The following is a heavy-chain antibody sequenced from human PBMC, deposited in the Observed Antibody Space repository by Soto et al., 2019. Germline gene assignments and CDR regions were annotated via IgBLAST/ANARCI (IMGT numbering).Heavy chain of an antibody. CDR2: IRGSGGST. Sequence: EVQLLESGGGLVQPGGSLRLSCAASGFPFSSYAMGWVGQARGKGLEWVSAIRGSGGSTYYADSVKGRFTISRDNSKNTLYLQMNSLRAEDTAVYYCAKDGPLYCGGDCYYDYWGQGTLVTVSS. J-gene: IGHJ4*02. D-gene: IGHD2-21*02. CDR3: AKDGPLYCGGDCYYDY. CDR1: GFPFSSYA. V-gene: IGHV3-23*01.